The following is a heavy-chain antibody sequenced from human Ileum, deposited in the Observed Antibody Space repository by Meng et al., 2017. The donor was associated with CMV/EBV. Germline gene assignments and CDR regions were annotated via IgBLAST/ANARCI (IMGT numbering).Heavy chain of an antibody. J-gene: IGHJ5*02. CDR3: ARAIEGVTWLDT. CDR2: INPRAGVT. Sequence: ASVKISCKTSGYTFTDYYNRWFRQAPGQGLEWVGWINPRAGVTNYAQEFQGRVTMTRDTSISTAYMDLTKLTSDDTAVYYCARAIEGVTWLDTWGQGTLVTVSS. CDR1: GYTFTDYY. D-gene: IGHD2-21*02. V-gene: IGHV1-2*02.